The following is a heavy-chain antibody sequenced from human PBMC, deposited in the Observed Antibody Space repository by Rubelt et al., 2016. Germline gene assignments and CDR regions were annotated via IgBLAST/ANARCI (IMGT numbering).Heavy chain of an antibody. V-gene: IGHV3-23*01. CDR3: AKGGTDYYDSEGYYYGMDV. D-gene: IGHD3-22*01. Sequence: LEWVSAISGSGGSTYYADSVKGRFTISRDNSKNTPYLQMNSLRAEDTAVYYCAKGGTDYYDSEGYYYGMDVWGQGTTVTVSS. CDR2: ISGSGGST. J-gene: IGHJ6*02.